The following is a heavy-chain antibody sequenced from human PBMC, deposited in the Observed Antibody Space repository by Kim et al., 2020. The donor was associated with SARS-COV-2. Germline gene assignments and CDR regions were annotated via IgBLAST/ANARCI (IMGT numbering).Heavy chain of an antibody. V-gene: IGHV3-74*01. Sequence: GGSLRLSCAASGFTFSSPWMHWVRQAPGKGLVWVSHINGDGSRTNYADSVKGRFTISRDNAKNTLFLQMSSLRAEDTAVYYCVRDSSGRPFDYWGQGALV. CDR1: GFTFSSPW. D-gene: IGHD6-19*01. CDR3: VRDSSGRPFDY. J-gene: IGHJ4*02. CDR2: INGDGSRT.